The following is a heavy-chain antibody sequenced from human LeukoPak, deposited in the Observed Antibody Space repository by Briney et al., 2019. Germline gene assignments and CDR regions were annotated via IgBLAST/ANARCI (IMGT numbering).Heavy chain of an antibody. CDR3: ARGGLHYDFWSGYGIYFDY. CDR1: GFTFSSYA. D-gene: IGHD3-3*01. CDR2: ISSNGGST. J-gene: IGHJ4*02. V-gene: IGHV3-64*01. Sequence: PGGSLRLSCAASGFTFSSYAMHWVRQAPGKGLESVSAISSNGGSTYYANSVKGRFTISRDNSKNTLYLQMGSLRAEDMAVYYCARGGLHYDFWSGYGIYFDYWGQGTLVTVSS.